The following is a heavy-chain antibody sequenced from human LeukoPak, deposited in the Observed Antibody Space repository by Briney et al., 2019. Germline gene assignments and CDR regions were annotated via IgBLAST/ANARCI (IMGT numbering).Heavy chain of an antibody. D-gene: IGHD1-1*01. V-gene: IGHV3-66*01. J-gene: IGHJ4*02. CDR3: ARVERRNGFDY. Sequence: GGSLRLSCAASGFTVSSNFMSWVRQAPGKGLEWVSVIYSGGSTYYADSVKGRFTISRDNSKNTLYLQMNSLRAEDTAVYYCARVERRNGFDYWGQGTLVTVSS. CDR2: IYSGGST. CDR1: GFTVSSNF.